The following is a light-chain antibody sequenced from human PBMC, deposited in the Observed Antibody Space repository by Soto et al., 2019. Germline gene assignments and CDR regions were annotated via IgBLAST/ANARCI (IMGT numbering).Light chain of an antibody. V-gene: IGLV1-44*01. CDR1: SSNLGSNT. J-gene: IGLJ3*02. CDR2: SNN. Sequence: QSVLTQPPSASGTPGQRVTISCSGSSSNLGSNTVNWYRQLQGTAPKLFIYSNNQRPSGVPDRFSGSKSGTSASLAISGLQSEDEADYYCAAWDDSLNGWVFGGGTKLTVL. CDR3: AAWDDSLNGWV.